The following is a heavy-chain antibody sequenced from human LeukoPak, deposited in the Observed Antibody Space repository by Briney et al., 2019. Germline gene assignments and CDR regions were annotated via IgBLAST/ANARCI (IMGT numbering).Heavy chain of an antibody. CDR1: GGTFISYA. CDR3: ARDYGGNSGSFDY. D-gene: IGHD4-23*01. V-gene: IGHV1-69*13. Sequence: SVKVSCKASGGTFISYAISWVRQAPGQGLEWMGGIIPIFGTANYAQKFQGRVTITADESTSTAYMELSSLRSEDTAVYYCARDYGGNSGSFDYWGQGTLVTVSS. CDR2: IIPIFGTA. J-gene: IGHJ4*02.